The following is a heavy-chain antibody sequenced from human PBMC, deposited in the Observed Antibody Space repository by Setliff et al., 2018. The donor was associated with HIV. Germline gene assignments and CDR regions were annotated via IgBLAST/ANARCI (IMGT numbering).Heavy chain of an antibody. CDR2: MNPKSGNT. CDR1: GYTFTTND. J-gene: IGHJ6*03. CDR3: ARGAWYSSGWYSSRYMDV. D-gene: IGHD6-19*01. Sequence: ASVKVSCKASGYTFTTNDINWVRQATGQGLEWMGWMNPKSGNTGYAQKFQGRVTMTRDTSISTAYMELSSLRSDDTAVYYCARGAWYSSGWYSSRYMDVWGKVTTVTVSS. V-gene: IGHV1-8*02.